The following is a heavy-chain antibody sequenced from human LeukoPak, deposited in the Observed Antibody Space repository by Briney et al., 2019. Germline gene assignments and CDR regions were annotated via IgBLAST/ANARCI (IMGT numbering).Heavy chain of an antibody. Sequence: GGSLRLSCAASGFTFSSYAMSWVRQAPGKGLEFVANIKQDGSQQSYVKSVEGRFVISRDNAKNSLYLQMNGLRVEDTGIYYCARYQHCGGDCYPLDFWGQGTLVTVSS. CDR2: IKQDGSQQ. CDR3: ARYQHCGGDCYPLDF. J-gene: IGHJ4*02. V-gene: IGHV3-7*01. CDR1: GFTFSSYA. D-gene: IGHD2-21*02.